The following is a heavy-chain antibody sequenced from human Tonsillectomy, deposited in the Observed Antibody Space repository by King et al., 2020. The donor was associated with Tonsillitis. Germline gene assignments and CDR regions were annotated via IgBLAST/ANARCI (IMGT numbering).Heavy chain of an antibody. CDR2: IWYDGSNK. D-gene: IGHD6-13*01. CDR3: ARDTGIAAAGTTYYYYGMDV. J-gene: IGHJ6*02. CDR1: GFSFSTYG. Sequence: VQLVESGGGVVQPGRSLRLSCAASGFSFSTYGMLWVRQAPGKGLEWVAVIWYDGSNKYYGDSVKGRFTISRDNSKNTLYLQMNSLRAEDTAVYYCARDTGIAAAGTTYYYYGMDVWGQGTTVTVSS. V-gene: IGHV3-33*01.